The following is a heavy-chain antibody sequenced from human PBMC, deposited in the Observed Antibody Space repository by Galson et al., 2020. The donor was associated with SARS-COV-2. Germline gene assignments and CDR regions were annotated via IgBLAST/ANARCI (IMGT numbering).Heavy chain of an antibody. D-gene: IGHD5-18*01. V-gene: IGHV3-48*03. CDR1: GFTFSNFE. CDR2: ISGSGSTI. J-gene: IGHJ4*02. CDR3: AREGSVYSYGLPYYFDY. Sequence: TGGSLRLSCVASGFTFSNFEMSWVRQAPGKGLEWVSYISGSGSTIYSADSVKGRFTISSDDAKSSVFLQMSSLTADDTGVYYCAREGSVYSYGLPYYFDYWGQGILVTGSS.